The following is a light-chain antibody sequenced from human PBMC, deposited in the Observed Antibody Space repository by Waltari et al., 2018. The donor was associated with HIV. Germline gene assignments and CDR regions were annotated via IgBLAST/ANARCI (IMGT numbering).Light chain of an antibody. CDR2: VGS. CDR1: RSDVGSSNL. V-gene: IGLV2-23*01. CDR3: WSYAGSSTSV. J-gene: IGLJ2*01. Sequence: QSALTQPASVSGSPGQSITLSCTGTRSDVGSSNLVSWYQQHPGKAPKLMIYVGSKRPSGVAKRFSGSKSGNTASLTISGLQAEDEADYYCWSYAGSSTSVFGGGTKLTVL.